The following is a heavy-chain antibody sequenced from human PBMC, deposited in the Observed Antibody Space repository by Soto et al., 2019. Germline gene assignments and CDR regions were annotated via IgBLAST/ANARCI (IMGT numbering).Heavy chain of an antibody. D-gene: IGHD6-13*01. V-gene: IGHV1-3*01. CDR1: GYTFTSYA. Sequence: APVKVSCKASGYTFTSYAMHWVRQAPGQRFEWMGWINAGNGNTKYSQKFQGRVTITRDTSASTAYMELSSLRSEDTAVYYCARDPRTHSSSWPGIIDYWGQGTLVTVSS. J-gene: IGHJ4*02. CDR3: ARDPRTHSSSWPGIIDY. CDR2: INAGNGNT.